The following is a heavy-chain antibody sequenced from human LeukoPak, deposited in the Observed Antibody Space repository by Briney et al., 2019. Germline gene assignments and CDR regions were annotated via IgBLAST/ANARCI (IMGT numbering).Heavy chain of an antibody. CDR1: GYTFTGYY. Sequence: ASVKVSCKASGYTFTGYYLHWVRQAPGQGLEWMGWINPNSGGTNYAQKFQGRVTMTRDTSISTAYMELSRLRSDDTAEYYCARVGVVAASPFDYWGQGTLVSVSS. V-gene: IGHV1-2*02. CDR3: ARVGVVAASPFDY. D-gene: IGHD2-15*01. CDR2: INPNSGGT. J-gene: IGHJ4*02.